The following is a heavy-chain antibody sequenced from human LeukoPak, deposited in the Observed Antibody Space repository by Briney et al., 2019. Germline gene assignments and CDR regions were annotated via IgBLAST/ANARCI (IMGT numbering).Heavy chain of an antibody. V-gene: IGHV3-21*01. J-gene: IGHJ6*02. CDR1: GCTFSNYN. Sequence: GGSLRLSCEASGCTFSNYNMNWVRQAPGKGLEWVSSISSSSSYIYYADSVKGRFTISRDNAKNSLYLQMNSLRAEDTAVYYCARGWEPGVSGMDVWGQGTTVTVSS. D-gene: IGHD1-26*01. CDR2: ISSSSSYI. CDR3: ARGWEPGVSGMDV.